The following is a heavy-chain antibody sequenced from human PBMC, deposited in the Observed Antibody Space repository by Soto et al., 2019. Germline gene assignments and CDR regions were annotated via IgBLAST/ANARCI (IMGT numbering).Heavy chain of an antibody. V-gene: IGHV4-34*01. J-gene: IGHJ4*02. Sequence: QVQLQQWGAGLLKPSETLSLTCAVYGGSFSGYYWSWIRQPPGKGLEWIGEINHSGSTNYNPSLKSRVTISVDTSKNQFSLELSSVTAADTAVYYCARGLGVLRYFDPVYWGQGTLVTVSS. CDR1: GGSFSGYY. CDR2: INHSGST. CDR3: ARGLGVLRYFDPVY. D-gene: IGHD3-9*01.